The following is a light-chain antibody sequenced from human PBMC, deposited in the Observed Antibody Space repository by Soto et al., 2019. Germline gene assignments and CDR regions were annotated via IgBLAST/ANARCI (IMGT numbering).Light chain of an antibody. CDR3: QQYNSYSWT. CDR2: DAS. J-gene: IGKJ1*01. CDR1: QSISSW. Sequence: DIQMTQYTSTLPASVGERVTITCRASQSISSWLAWYQQKPGKAPKLLIYDASSLESGVPSRFSGSGSGTEFTLTISSLQPDDFATYYCQQYNSYSWTFGHRGKVDIK. V-gene: IGKV1-5*01.